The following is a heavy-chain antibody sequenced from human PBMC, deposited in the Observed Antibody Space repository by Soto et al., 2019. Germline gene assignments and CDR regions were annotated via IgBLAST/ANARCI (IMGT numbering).Heavy chain of an antibody. CDR2: MSHSGGT. CDR3: ARVERGTATTVVDAFDI. V-gene: IGHV4-34*01. Sequence: QVQLQQWGAGLLKPSETLSLTCAVYGGSVNSGNYYWSWIRQPPGKGLEWIGEMSHSGGTHFNPSFKSRVTTSVDTSKNQLSMKMSSVTAADTALYYCARVERGTATTVVDAFDIWGPGTLVTVSS. J-gene: IGHJ3*02. CDR1: GGSVNSGNYY. D-gene: IGHD1-1*01.